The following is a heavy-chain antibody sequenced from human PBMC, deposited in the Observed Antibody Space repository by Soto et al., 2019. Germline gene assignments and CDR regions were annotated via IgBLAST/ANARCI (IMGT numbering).Heavy chain of an antibody. V-gene: IGHV5-10-1*01. CDR1: GYSFTSYW. CDR2: IDPSDSYT. CDR3: ARHPRDYYDSTPWRPPYYFDY. D-gene: IGHD3-22*01. J-gene: IGHJ4*02. Sequence: GESLKISCKGSGYSFTSYWISWVRQMPGKGLEWMGRIDPSDSYTNYSPSFQGHVTISADKSISTAYLQWSSLKASDTAMYYCARHPRDYYDSTPWRPPYYFDYWGQGTLVTVSS.